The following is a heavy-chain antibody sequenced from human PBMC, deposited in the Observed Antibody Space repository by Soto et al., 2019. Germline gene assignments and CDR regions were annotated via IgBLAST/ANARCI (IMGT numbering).Heavy chain of an antibody. Sequence: SVKVSCKASGGTFSSYAISWVRQAPVQGLEWMGGIIPIFGTANYAQKFQGRVTITADESTSTAYMELSSQRSEDTAVYYCAREGGWGVVVTAANYYYGMDVWGQGTTVTVSS. CDR1: GGTFSSYA. J-gene: IGHJ6*02. CDR3: AREGGWGVVVTAANYYYGMDV. V-gene: IGHV1-69*13. CDR2: IIPIFGTA. D-gene: IGHD2-21*02.